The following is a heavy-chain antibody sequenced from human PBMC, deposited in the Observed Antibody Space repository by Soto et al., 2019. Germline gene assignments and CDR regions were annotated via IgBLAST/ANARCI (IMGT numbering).Heavy chain of an antibody. CDR3: ARPGGTILAPLT. V-gene: IGHV1-2*02. D-gene: IGHD3-3*01. J-gene: IGHJ5*02. CDR2: INPNSGAT. Sequence: ASVKVSCKASGYTFTGYFIHWVRQAPRQGLEWVGYINPNSGATKYAPRFQGRVTMTSDTSIRTAYMDLSNLRSDDTAVYYCARPGGTILAPLTWGPGTLVTVSS. CDR1: GYTFTGYF.